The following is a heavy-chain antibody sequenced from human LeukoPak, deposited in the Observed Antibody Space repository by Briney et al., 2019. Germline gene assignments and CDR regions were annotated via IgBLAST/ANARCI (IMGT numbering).Heavy chain of an antibody. V-gene: IGHV1-46*01. D-gene: IGHD2-2*01. CDR2: INPSGGST. Sequence: EASVKVSCKASGYTFTSYYMHWVRQAPGQGLEWMGIINPSGGSTSYAQKFQGRVTMTRDTSTSTVYMKLSSLRSEDTAVYYCARGAGVLCSSTSCYYLPFDYWGQGTLVTVSS. CDR3: ARGAGVLCSSTSCYYLPFDY. J-gene: IGHJ4*02. CDR1: GYTFTSYY.